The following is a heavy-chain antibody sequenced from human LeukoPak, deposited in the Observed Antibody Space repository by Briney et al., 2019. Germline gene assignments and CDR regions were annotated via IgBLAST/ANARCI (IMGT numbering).Heavy chain of an antibody. V-gene: IGHV1-18*04. D-gene: IGHD1-7*01. Sequence: ASVKVSCKASGYTFNNYGITWVRQVPGQGLEWMGRINTYNSNTNYAQRFQGRVTMTTDTSTSTAYMELRSLRSDDTAVYYCAREAYNWNYALGSYYYYMDVWGKGTTVTVSS. J-gene: IGHJ6*03. CDR2: INTYNSNT. CDR1: GYTFNNYG. CDR3: AREAYNWNYALGSYYYYMDV.